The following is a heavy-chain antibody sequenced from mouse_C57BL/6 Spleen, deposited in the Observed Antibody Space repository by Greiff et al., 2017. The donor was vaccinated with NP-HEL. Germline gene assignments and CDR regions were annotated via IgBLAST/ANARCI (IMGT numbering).Heavy chain of an antibody. CDR2: IRNKANGYTT. J-gene: IGHJ4*01. V-gene: IGHV7-3*01. Sequence: EVKVVESGGGLVQPGGSLSLSCAASGFTFTDYYMSWGRQPPGKALEWLGFIRNKANGYTTEYSASVKGRFTISRDNSQSILYLQMNALRAEDSATYYCASGELLMDYWGQGTSVTVSS. CDR1: GFTFTDYY. CDR3: ASGELLMDY.